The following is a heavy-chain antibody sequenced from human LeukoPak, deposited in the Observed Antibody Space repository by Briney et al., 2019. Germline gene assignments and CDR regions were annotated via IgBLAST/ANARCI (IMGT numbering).Heavy chain of an antibody. CDR2: INSDGSST. Sequence: GGSLRLSCAASGFTFSSYWMHWVRQAPGKGLVWVSRINSDGSSTSYADSVKGRFTISRDNAKNTLYLQMNSLRAEDTAVYYCARAKRGDAFDIWGQGTMVTVSS. CDR1: GFTFSSYW. V-gene: IGHV3-74*01. J-gene: IGHJ3*02. CDR3: ARAKRGDAFDI.